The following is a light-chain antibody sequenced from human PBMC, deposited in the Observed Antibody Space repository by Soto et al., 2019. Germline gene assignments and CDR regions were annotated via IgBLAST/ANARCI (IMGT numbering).Light chain of an antibody. V-gene: IGKV3-15*01. Sequence: EIVMTQSPATLSVSPGERATLSCSASQSVSSNLAWYQQKPGQAPRLLNYGASTRATGIPARFSGSGSGTEFTITNSSLQSEDLAVYYFQQYNNWPPWTCGQGTKVEIK. CDR2: GAS. CDR3: QQYNNWPPWT. J-gene: IGKJ1*01. CDR1: QSVSSN.